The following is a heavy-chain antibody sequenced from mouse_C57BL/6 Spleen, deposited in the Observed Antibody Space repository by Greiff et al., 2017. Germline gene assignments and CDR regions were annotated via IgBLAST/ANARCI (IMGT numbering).Heavy chain of an antibody. CDR2: ISYDGSN. CDR3: ARRELITTVVATGY. J-gene: IGHJ2*01. CDR1: GYSITSGYY. D-gene: IGHD1-1*01. V-gene: IGHV3-6*01. Sequence: EVQRVESGPGLVKPSQSLSLTCSVTGYSITSGYYWNWIRQFPGNKLEWMGYISYDGSNNYNPSLKNRISITRDTSKNQFFLTLNSVTTEDTATYYCARRELITTVVATGYWGQGTTLTVSS.